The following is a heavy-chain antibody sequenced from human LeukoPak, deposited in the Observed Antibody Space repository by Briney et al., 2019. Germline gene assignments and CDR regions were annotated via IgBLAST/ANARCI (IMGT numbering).Heavy chain of an antibody. CDR3: ARERHYGSGSCYSGQDAFDI. J-gene: IGHJ3*02. CDR2: ISAYNGNT. V-gene: IGHV1-18*01. Sequence: ASVKVSCKASGYTFTSYGISWVRQAPGQGLEWMGWISAYNGNTNYAQKLQGRVTMTTDTSTSTAYMELRSLRSDDTAVYYCARERHYGSGSCYSGQDAFDIWGQGTMVTVSS. CDR1: GYTFTSYG. D-gene: IGHD3-10*01.